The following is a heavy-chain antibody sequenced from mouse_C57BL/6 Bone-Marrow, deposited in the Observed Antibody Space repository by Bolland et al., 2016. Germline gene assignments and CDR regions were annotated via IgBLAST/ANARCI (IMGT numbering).Heavy chain of an antibody. D-gene: IGHD2-1*01. V-gene: IGHV3-6*01. Sequence: DGSNNYNPSLKNRISITRDTSKNQFFLKLNSVTTEDTATYYCARPLYPGRLAWFAYWGQGTLV. J-gene: IGHJ3*01. CDR3: ARPLYPGRLAWFAY. CDR2: DGSN.